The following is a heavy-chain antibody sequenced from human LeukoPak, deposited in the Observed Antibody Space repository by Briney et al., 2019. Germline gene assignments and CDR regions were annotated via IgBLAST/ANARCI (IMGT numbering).Heavy chain of an antibody. CDR2: INHSGST. V-gene: IGHV4-34*01. Sequence: SETLSLTCAVYGGPLSGYYWSWIRQPPGKGLEWIGEINHSGSTNHHPSLKSRVTISVDTSKNQFSLKLSSVTAADTAVYYCAGDNPYCSSTSCYAGWFDPWGQGTLVTVSS. CDR3: AGDNPYCSSTSCYAGWFDP. CDR1: GGPLSGYY. J-gene: IGHJ5*02. D-gene: IGHD2-2*01.